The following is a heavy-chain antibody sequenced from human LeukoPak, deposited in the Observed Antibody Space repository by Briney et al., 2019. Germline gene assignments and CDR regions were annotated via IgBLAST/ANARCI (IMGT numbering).Heavy chain of an antibody. V-gene: IGHV5-51*01. CDR1: GYSFTTYW. CDR3: ARAWSLDY. J-gene: IGHJ4*02. CDR2: INPTDSDA. D-gene: IGHD2-15*01. Sequence: GESLKISCKGSGYSFTTYWIGWVPQMPGKGLEWVGFINPTDSDATYSPSFQGQVIISADKSISTAYLQWSSLKASDTAMYYCARAWSLDYWGQGTLVTVSS.